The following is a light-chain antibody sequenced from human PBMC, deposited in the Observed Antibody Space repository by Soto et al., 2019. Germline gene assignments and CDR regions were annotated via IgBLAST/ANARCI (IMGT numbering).Light chain of an antibody. Sequence: EIVLTQSPGTLSLSPGERATLSCRASQSVSNNYLAWYQQKPGQAPRLLIYGASTRATGIPARFSGSVSGTEFTLTISRLEPEDFAVYYCQQYGRSPWTFGQGTKV. V-gene: IGKV3-20*01. CDR2: GAS. CDR1: QSVSNNY. CDR3: QQYGRSPWT. J-gene: IGKJ1*01.